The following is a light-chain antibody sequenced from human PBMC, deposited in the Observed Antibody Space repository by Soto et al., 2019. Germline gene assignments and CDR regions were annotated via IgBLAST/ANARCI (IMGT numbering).Light chain of an antibody. CDR3: QSYDSSLSGSV. Sequence: QSVLTQPPSVSGAPGQRGTISCTGSSSNIGAGYDVHWYQQLPGTAPKLLIYGNINRPSGVPDRFSASKSGTSASLAITGLQAEDEADYYCQSYDSSLSGSVFGGGTKLTVL. V-gene: IGLV1-40*01. J-gene: IGLJ3*02. CDR1: SSNIGAGYD. CDR2: GNI.